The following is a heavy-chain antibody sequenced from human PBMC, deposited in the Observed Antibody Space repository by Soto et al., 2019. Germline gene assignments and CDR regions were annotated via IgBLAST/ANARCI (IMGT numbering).Heavy chain of an antibody. V-gene: IGHV4-4*02. CDR1: SGSITSSNW. J-gene: IGHJ4*02. D-gene: IGHD5-12*01. Sequence: QVQLQESGPGLVKPSGTLSLTCAVSSGSITSSNWWRWVRQPPGKGLEWIGEVSHSGNTNYIPSLKSGVTISVDKSSNQFSLRLNSVTAADTAVYYCARNRYGGYDFDYWGQGTLVTVSS. CDR3: ARNRYGGYDFDY. CDR2: VSHSGNT.